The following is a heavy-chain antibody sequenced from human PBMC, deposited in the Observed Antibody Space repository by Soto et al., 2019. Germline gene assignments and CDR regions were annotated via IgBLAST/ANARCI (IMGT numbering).Heavy chain of an antibody. D-gene: IGHD3-10*01. V-gene: IGHV4-59*08. CDR2: IYYSGST. J-gene: IGHJ4*02. Sequence: QVQLQESGPGLVKPSETLSLTCTVSGGSISSYYWSWIRQPPGKGLEWIGYIYYSGSTNYNPSLRRRVTISVDPSQNHFSLKLSSVTAADTAVYYCARQSRSGRYFDYWGQGTLVTVSS. CDR1: GGSISSYY. CDR3: ARQSRSGRYFDY.